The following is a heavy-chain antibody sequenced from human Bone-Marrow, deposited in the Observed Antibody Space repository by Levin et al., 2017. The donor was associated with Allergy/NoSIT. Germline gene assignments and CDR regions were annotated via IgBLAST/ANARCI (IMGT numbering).Heavy chain of an antibody. CDR3: ARGPHIVVVTARPDYYDGMDV. J-gene: IGHJ6*02. CDR1: GGSFSGYY. CDR2: INHSGST. Sequence: SETLSLTCAVYGGSFSGYYWSWIRQPPGKGLEWIGEINHSGSTNYNPSLKSRVTISVDTSKNQFSLKLSSVTAADTAVYYCARGPHIVVVTARPDYYDGMDVWGQGTTVTVSS. V-gene: IGHV4-34*01. D-gene: IGHD2-21*02.